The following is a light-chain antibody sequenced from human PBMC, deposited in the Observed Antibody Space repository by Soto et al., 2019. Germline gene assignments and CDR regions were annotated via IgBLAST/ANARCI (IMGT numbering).Light chain of an antibody. CDR3: AAWDDTLNGQV. V-gene: IGLV1-44*01. CDR2: SNH. CDR1: RSNMGRNT. Sequence: QSALTQPPSASGTPGQSVTISCSGSRSNMGRNTVTWYQQLPGTAPKLLIYSNHQRPSGVPDRFSGSKSGTSVSLAISGLRSEDEATYYCAAWDDTLNGQVFGGGTQLTVL. J-gene: IGLJ3*02.